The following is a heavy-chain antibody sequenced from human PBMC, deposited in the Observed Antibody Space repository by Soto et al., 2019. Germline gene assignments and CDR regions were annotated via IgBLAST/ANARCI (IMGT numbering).Heavy chain of an antibody. CDR1: GGSFSGYY. CDR3: ARCTNGSGSYYNWFDP. CDR2: INNSGST. D-gene: IGHD3-10*01. J-gene: IGHJ5*02. V-gene: IGHV4-34*01. Sequence: SETLSLTCAVYGGSFSGYYWSWIRQPPGKGLEWIGEINNSGSTNYNPSLKSRVTISVDTSKNQFSLKLSSVTAADTAVYYCARCTNGSGSYYNWFDPWGQGTLVTVSS.